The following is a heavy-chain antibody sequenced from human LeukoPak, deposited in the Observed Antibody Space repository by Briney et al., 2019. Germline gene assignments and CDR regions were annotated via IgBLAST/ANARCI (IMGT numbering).Heavy chain of an antibody. Sequence: SETLSLTCTVSGGSISSSSYYWGWIRQPPGKGLEWIGSIYYSESTYYNPSLKSRVTISVDTSKNQFSLKLSSVTAADTAVYYCARHEFSSGWYRPSDYWGQGTLVTVSS. CDR2: IYYSEST. CDR3: ARHEFSSGWYRPSDY. D-gene: IGHD6-19*01. J-gene: IGHJ4*02. CDR1: GGSISSSSYY. V-gene: IGHV4-39*01.